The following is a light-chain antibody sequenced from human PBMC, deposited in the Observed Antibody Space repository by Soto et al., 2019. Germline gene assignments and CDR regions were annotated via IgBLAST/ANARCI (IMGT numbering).Light chain of an antibody. CDR3: QQYNTYWT. V-gene: IGKV1-5*01. CDR2: DAS. CDR1: QTVSHW. Sequence: DIHLNQSPSTLSASVGERVTITCRASQTVSHWLAWYQQKPGKAPKLLIFDASSLENGVPSRFSGSGSGTEFTLTITGLQPDDFATYYCQQYNTYWTFGQGTKVDIK. J-gene: IGKJ1*01.